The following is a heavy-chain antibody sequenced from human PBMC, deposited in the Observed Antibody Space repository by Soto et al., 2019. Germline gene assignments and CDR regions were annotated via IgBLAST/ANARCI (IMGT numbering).Heavy chain of an antibody. Sequence: QVQIVESGGGVVQPGRSLRLSCTASGFSFSYYGMHWVRQAPGKGLEWVAVIWYDGSNIYYADSVSGRFTIARDNSKNTLQLQLNSLRAEDTAVDYCARGVDYGDYAIDYWGQGTLVTVSS. CDR2: IWYDGSNI. CDR1: GFSFSYYG. D-gene: IGHD4-17*01. J-gene: IGHJ4*02. CDR3: ARGVDYGDYAIDY. V-gene: IGHV3-33*01.